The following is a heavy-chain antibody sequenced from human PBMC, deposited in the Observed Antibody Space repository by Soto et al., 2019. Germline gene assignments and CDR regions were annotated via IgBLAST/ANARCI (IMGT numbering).Heavy chain of an antibody. J-gene: IGHJ4*02. CDR1: DFTFGSYG. CDR3: AKDCWPSETTVTTCIGY. CDR2: MSFDGSNR. Sequence: QVQLVESGGNVVQPGRSLRLSCAGSDFTFGSYGMHWVRQAPGKGLEWVAVMSFDGSNRYYADSVKGRFTISRDNSKNTLYLQMNSPRAEDTAMYYCAKDCWPSETTVTTCIGYWGQGTLVSV. V-gene: IGHV3-30*18. D-gene: IGHD4-17*01.